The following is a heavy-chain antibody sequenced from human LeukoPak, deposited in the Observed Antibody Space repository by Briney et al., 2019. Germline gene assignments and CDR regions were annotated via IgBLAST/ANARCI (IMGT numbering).Heavy chain of an antibody. V-gene: IGHV4-39*01. D-gene: IGHD3-10*01. J-gene: IGHJ3*02. Sequence: SETLSLTCTVSGGSISSGGYYWGWIRQPPGKGLEWIGSIYYGGSTYYNPSLKSRVTISVDTSKNQFSLRLSSVTAADTAVYSCVRQLLGSDAFDIWGQGTMVTVSS. CDR3: VRQLLGSDAFDI. CDR1: GGSISSGGYY. CDR2: IYYGGST.